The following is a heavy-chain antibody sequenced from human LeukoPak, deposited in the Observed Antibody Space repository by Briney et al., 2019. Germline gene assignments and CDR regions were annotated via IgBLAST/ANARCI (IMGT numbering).Heavy chain of an antibody. CDR1: GGSISRYY. CDR2: IYYSGST. J-gene: IGHJ6*02. CDR3: ARGPTGDYYYGMDV. V-gene: IGHV4-59*01. Sequence: ASETLSLTCTVSGGSISRYYWGLIRQPPGEGPEWVGYIYYSGSTNYNPSLKSRVTISVDTSKNQFSLKLSSVTAADTAVYYCARGPTGDYYYGMDVWGQGTTVTVSS. D-gene: IGHD1-14*01.